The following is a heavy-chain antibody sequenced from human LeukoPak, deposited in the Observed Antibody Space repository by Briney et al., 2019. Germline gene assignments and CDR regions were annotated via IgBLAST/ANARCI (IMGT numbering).Heavy chain of an antibody. Sequence: SGGSLRLSFAASGFTFDDYAMHWVRQAPGKGLEWVSSISWNSGSIGYADSVKGRFTISRDNAKNSLYLQMNSLRAEDMALYYCTIGYTYGQFDYWGQGTLVTVSS. CDR2: ISWNSGSI. V-gene: IGHV3-9*03. J-gene: IGHJ4*02. D-gene: IGHD5-18*01. CDR1: GFTFDDYA. CDR3: TIGYTYGQFDY.